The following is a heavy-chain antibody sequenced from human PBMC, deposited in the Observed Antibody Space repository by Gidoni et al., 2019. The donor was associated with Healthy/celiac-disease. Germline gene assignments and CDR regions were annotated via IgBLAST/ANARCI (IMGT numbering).Heavy chain of an antibody. Sequence: EVQLVASGGGLVQPGRPLSPPCAASGFTSSSCAMHWVRQAPGKGLEYVSAISSTGGSTYYANSVKGRFTISRDNSKNTLYLQMGSLRAEDMAVYYCARPYYYDSSGSGADYWGQGTLVTVSS. CDR2: ISSTGGST. D-gene: IGHD3-22*01. CDR3: ARPYYYDSSGSGADY. CDR1: GFTSSSCA. V-gene: IGHV3-64*01. J-gene: IGHJ4*02.